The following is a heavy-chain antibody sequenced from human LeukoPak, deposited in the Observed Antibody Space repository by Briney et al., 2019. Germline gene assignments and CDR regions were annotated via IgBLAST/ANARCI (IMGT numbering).Heavy chain of an antibody. D-gene: IGHD2-2*01. CDR3: ARDCKLPSCYDAFDI. J-gene: IGHJ3*02. CDR2: IKEDGSLK. Sequence: GGSLRLSCAASGFGFSNFWMSWVRQAPGKGPEWVANIKEDGSLKNYVDSVEGRFTVSRDNAKNTLYLQMNSLRLEDTAVYYCARDCKLPSCYDAFDIWGQGTMVTVSS. V-gene: IGHV3-7*01. CDR1: GFGFSNFW.